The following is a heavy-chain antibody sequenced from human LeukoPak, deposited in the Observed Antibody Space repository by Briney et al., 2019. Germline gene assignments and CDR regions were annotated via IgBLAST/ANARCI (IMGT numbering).Heavy chain of an antibody. CDR3: AKEDPLHIVVVTAQTGFDY. J-gene: IGHJ4*02. V-gene: IGHV3-23*01. CDR1: GFTFSSYA. D-gene: IGHD2-21*02. Sequence: GGSLRLSCAASGFTFSSYAMSWVRQAPGKGLEWVSAISGSGGSTYYADSVKGRFTISRGNSKNTLYLQMNSLRAEDTAVYYCAKEDPLHIVVVTAQTGFDYWGQGTLVTVSS. CDR2: ISGSGGST.